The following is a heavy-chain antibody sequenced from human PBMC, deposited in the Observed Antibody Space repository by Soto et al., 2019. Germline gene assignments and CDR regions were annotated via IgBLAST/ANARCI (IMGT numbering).Heavy chain of an antibody. Sequence: GGSLRLSCAASGLTFSGHWMTWVRQAPGKGLEWVANIKQDGSGKYYVDSVKGRFTISRDNAKNSVFLQMNSLTVEDTAMYYCASRVPDVAYYGVFDYWGQGTVVTVYS. J-gene: IGHJ4*02. V-gene: IGHV3-7*03. CDR3: ASRVPDVAYYGVFDY. CDR2: IKQDGSGK. CDR1: GLTFSGHW. D-gene: IGHD3-3*01.